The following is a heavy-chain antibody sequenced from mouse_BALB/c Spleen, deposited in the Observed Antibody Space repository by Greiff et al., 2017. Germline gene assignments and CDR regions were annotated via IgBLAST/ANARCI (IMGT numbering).Heavy chain of an antibody. V-gene: IGHV5-6-3*01. CDR1: GFTFSSYG. Sequence: EVKVVESGGGLVQPGGSLKLSCAASGFTFSSYGMSWVRQTPDKRLELVATINSNGGSTYYPDSVKGRFTISRDNAKNTLYLQMSSLKSEDTAMYYFARVYDLYAMDYWGQGTSVTVSS. CDR2: INSNGGST. D-gene: IGHD2-3*01. J-gene: IGHJ4*01. CDR3: ARVYDLYAMDY.